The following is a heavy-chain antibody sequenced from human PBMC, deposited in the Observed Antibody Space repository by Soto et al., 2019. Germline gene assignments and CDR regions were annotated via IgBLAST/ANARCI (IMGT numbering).Heavy chain of an antibody. CDR1: GFTVSSNY. J-gene: IGHJ4*02. Sequence: GGSLRLSCAASGFTVSSNYLTWVRQAPGKGLKWVSVLYPDGRAYYADSVKGRFSISTDNSENSVYLQMDSLRADDTAVYYCARGLGREYRDNSGHFHLDFWGQGTLVTVSS. D-gene: IGHD6-25*01. V-gene: IGHV3-53*01. CDR3: ARGLGREYRDNSGHFHLDF. CDR2: LYPDGRA.